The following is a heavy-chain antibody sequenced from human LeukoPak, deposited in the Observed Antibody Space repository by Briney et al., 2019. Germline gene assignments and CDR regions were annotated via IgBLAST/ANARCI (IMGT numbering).Heavy chain of an antibody. V-gene: IGHV3-7*01. CDR1: GFTFSNYW. J-gene: IGHJ4*02. CDR2: IKQDGSEK. D-gene: IGHD3-3*01. CDR3: AREDDWYYEDY. Sequence: GGSLRLSCAASGFTFSNYWMSWVRQAPGKGLEWAANIKQDGSEKYYVNSVKGRFTISRDNAKNSLYLQMNSLRAEDTAIYYCAREDDWYYEDYWGQGTLVTVSS.